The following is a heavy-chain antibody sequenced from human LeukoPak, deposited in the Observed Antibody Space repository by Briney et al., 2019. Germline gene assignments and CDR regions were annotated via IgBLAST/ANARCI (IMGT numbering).Heavy chain of an antibody. J-gene: IGHJ4*02. V-gene: IGHV3-33*01. CDR2: LWYDGSNK. Sequence: GGSLRLSCAASGFTFSSYAMHWVRQAPGKGLEWVAVLWYDGSNKYYADSVKGRFTISRDNSKNTLYLQMYSLRVEDTAVYYCSRGIDGYDSIVDYWGQGTLVTVSS. CDR1: GFTFSSYA. D-gene: IGHD5-24*01. CDR3: SRGIDGYDSIVDY.